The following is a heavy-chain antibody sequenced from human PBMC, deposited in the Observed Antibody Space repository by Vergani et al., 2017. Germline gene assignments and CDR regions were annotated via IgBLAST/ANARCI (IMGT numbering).Heavy chain of an antibody. V-gene: IGHV5-51*03. CDR3: TRNVPCGDGACLHFDH. D-gene: IGHD2-21*01. Sequence: EVMLVQSGAEVKKPGESLKISCKYSESSFISNEIAWVRQMSGKGLQWMGNINPIDSKIAYSPSFQGQAIMSLDKSITTAYLQWRSLKASDTAIYYCTRNVPCGDGACLHFDHWGQGTHVTVSS. CDR2: INPIDSKI. J-gene: IGHJ4*02. CDR1: ESSFISNE.